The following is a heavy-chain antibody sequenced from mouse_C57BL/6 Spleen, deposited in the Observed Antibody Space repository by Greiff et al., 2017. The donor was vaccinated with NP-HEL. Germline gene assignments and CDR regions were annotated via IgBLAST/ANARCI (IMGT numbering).Heavy chain of an antibody. CDR1: GYTFTSYW. Sequence: QVQLQQPGAELVKPGASVKMSCKASGYTFTSYWITWVKQRPGQGLEWIGDIYPGSGSTNYNEKFKSKATLTVDTSSSTDYMQLSSLTSEDSAVYYCASSQIYYDYEYYAMDYWGQGTSVTVSS. CDR3: ASSQIYYDYEYYAMDY. D-gene: IGHD2-4*01. CDR2: IYPGSGST. V-gene: IGHV1-55*01. J-gene: IGHJ4*01.